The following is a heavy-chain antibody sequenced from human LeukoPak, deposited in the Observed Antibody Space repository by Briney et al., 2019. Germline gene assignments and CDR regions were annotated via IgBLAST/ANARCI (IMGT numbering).Heavy chain of an antibody. CDR2: ISSGSSYT. D-gene: IGHD5-18*01. CDR3: AGVDTAMAPYYYYGMDV. CDR1: GFTFSDYY. Sequence: GGSLRLSCAASGFTFSDYYMSWIRQAPGEGLEWVSYISSGSSYTNYADSVKGRFTISRDNAKNSLYLQMNRLRAEDTAVYYCAGVDTAMAPYYYYGMDVWGQGTTVTVSS. J-gene: IGHJ6*02. V-gene: IGHV3-11*06.